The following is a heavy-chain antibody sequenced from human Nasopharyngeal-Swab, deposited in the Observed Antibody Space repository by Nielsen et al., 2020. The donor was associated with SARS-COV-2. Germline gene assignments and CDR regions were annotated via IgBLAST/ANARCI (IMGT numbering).Heavy chain of an antibody. V-gene: IGHV4-59*13. Sequence: SETLSLTCTVSGGSISSYYWTWIRQPPGKGLEWIGYIYHSGSTNYNPSLKSRVTISVDKSKNQFSLNLSSVTAGDTAVYYCARGGGSWMHLWLSAFDIWGQGTMVTVSS. CDR2: IYHSGST. D-gene: IGHD5-18*01. CDR1: GGSISSYY. J-gene: IGHJ3*02. CDR3: ARGGGSWMHLWLSAFDI.